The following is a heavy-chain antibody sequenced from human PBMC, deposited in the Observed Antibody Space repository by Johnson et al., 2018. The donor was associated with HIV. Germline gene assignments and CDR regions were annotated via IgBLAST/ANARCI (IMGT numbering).Heavy chain of an antibody. J-gene: IGHJ3*02. CDR3: ARDHTNSGSYSTYAFDI. CDR1: GYSFDSHS. D-gene: IGHD1-26*01. V-gene: IGHV3-23*04. CDR2: ISYSGSSP. Sequence: VQLVESGGGLLQPGGSLRLSCAASGYSFDSHSMNWVRQGPGKGLVWVASISYSGSSPYYADPVKVRFTIYRDNSKNTLYLQMNSLRAEDTAVYYCARDHTNSGSYSTYAFDIWGQGTMVTVSS.